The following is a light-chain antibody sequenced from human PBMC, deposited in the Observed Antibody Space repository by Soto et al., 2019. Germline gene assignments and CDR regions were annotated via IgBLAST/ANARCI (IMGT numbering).Light chain of an antibody. V-gene: IGKV3-15*01. J-gene: IGKJ4*01. CDR3: QNYNYWPPAT. CDR1: QSIRSN. Sequence: EIVMTQSPATLSVSPGERGTLSCRASQSIRSNVAWYQQRPGQAPRLLIFGAPVRATGVPDRFSGSGSGTDFTLTINSLQSEDSAVYYCQNYNYWPPATFGGGTKVDIK. CDR2: GAP.